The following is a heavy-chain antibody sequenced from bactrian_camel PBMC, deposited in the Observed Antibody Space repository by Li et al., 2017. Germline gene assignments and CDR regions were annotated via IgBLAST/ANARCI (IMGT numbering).Heavy chain of an antibody. CDR2: IDTGDGST. D-gene: IGHD1*01. Sequence: HVQLVESGGGSVQAGGSLRLSCAASGYTYSSYCMGWFRQAPGKEREGVAAIDTGDGSTYYLNSVEGRFTISHDNAKKTLYLQMNSLTPEDTAMYYCAAGLRRWSCKDLGNYNYWGQGTQVTVS. J-gene: IGHJ4*01. CDR3: AAGLRRWSCKDLGNYNY. V-gene: IGHV3S1*01. CDR1: GYTYSSYC.